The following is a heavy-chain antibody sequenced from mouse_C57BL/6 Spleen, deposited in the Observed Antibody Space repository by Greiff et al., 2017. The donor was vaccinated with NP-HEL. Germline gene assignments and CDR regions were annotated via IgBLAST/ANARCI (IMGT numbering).Heavy chain of an antibody. CDR3: ARWNPYYFDY. CDR2: INPNNGGT. CDR1: GYTFTDYY. V-gene: IGHV1-26*01. Sequence: EVQLHQSGPELVKPGASVKISCKASGYTFTDYYMNWVKQSHGKSLEWIGDINPNNGGTSYNQKFKGKATLTVDKSSSTAYMELRSLTSEDSAVYYCARWNPYYFDYWGQGTTLTVSS. J-gene: IGHJ2*01.